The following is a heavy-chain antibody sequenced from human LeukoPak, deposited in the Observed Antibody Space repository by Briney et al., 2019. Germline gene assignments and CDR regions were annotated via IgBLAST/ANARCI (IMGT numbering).Heavy chain of an antibody. J-gene: IGHJ4*01. V-gene: IGHV3-23*01. CDR3: AKDSIAAAGYYFDT. Sequence: GGSLRPSCAASGFTSSSYAMSWVRQAPGEGLEWVSAISGSGGSTYYADSVKGRFTISRNNSKNTLYLQMSSLRAEDTAVYYCAKDSIAAAGYYFDTSGHGNLGT. D-gene: IGHD6-13*01. CDR2: ISGSGGST. CDR1: GFTSSSYA.